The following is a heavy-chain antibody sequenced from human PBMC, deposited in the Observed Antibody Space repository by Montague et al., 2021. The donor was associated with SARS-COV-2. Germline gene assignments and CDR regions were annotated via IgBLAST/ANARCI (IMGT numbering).Heavy chain of an antibody. CDR3: AREPLLWFGDSAPDV. V-gene: IGHV3-7*05. CDR1: GFTFSSYW. CDR2: IKQDGSEK. J-gene: IGHJ6*04. Sequence: SLRLSCAASGFTFSSYWMGWVRQAPGKGLEWVANIKQDGSEKYYVDSVKGRFTISRDNAKNSLYLQMNSLRAEDTAVYYCAREPLLWFGDSAPDVWGKGTTVTVSS. D-gene: IGHD3-10*01.